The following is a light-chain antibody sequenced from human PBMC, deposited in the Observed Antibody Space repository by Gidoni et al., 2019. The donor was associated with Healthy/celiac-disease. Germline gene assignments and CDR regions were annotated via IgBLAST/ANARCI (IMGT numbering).Light chain of an antibody. J-gene: IGKJ4*01. Sequence: EIVLTQSPRTLSLSPGERATLSCRASQSVSSSYLAWYQQKPGQAPRLLIYGASSRATGIPDRFSGSGSGTDFTLTISRLEPEDFAVYYCQQYGSSPLTFXGXTKVEIK. V-gene: IGKV3-20*01. CDR2: GAS. CDR3: QQYGSSPLT. CDR1: QSVSSSY.